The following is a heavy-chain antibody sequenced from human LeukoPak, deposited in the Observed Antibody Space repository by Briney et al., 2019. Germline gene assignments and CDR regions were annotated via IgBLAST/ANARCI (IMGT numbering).Heavy chain of an antibody. CDR2: IRSKANSYAT. D-gene: IGHD3-3*01. CDR3: TRQPDYDFWSGYPIMDV. CDR1: GFTFSGSA. J-gene: IGHJ6*03. V-gene: IGHV3-73*01. Sequence: GGSLRLSCAASGFTFSGSAMHWVRQASGKGLEWVGRIRSKANSYATAYAASVKGRFTISRDDSKNTAYLQMNSLKTEDTAVYYCTRQPDYDFWSGYPIMDVWGKGTTVTVSS.